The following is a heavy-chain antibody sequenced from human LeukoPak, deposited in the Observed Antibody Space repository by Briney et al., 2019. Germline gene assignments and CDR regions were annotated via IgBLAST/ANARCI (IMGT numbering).Heavy chain of an antibody. J-gene: IGHJ4*02. CDR2: ISGGGGST. CDR3: AKSGRCSSTSCFSLDY. Sequence: GGSLRLSCAASGFTFSSYAMSWVRQAPGKGLEWVSAISGGGGSTYYADSVKGRFTISSDNSKNTLYLQMNSLRAEDTAVYYCAKSGRCSSTSCFSLDYWGQGTLVTVSS. CDR1: GFTFSSYA. D-gene: IGHD2-2*01. V-gene: IGHV3-23*01.